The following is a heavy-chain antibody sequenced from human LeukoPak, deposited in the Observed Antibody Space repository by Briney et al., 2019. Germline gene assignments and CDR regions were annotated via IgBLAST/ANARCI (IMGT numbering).Heavy chain of an antibody. CDR3: ARDPVDTAKFCQAFDI. CDR1: GYTFTSYG. V-gene: IGHV1-18*01. CDR2: ISAYNGNT. Sequence: ASVKVSCKASGYTFTSYGISWVRRAPGQGLEWMGWISAYNGNTNYAQKLQGRVTMTTDTSTSTAYMELRSLGSDDTAVYYCARDPVDTAKFCQAFDIWGQGTMVTVSS. J-gene: IGHJ3*02. D-gene: IGHD5-18*01.